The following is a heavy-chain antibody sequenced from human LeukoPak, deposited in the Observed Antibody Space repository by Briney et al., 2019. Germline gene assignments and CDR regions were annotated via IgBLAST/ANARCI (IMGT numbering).Heavy chain of an antibody. CDR2: IYHSGST. Sequence: SQTLSLTCTVSGGSISSGGYYWSWIRQPPGKGLEWIGYIYHSGSTYYNPSLKSRVTISVDRPKNQFSLKLSSVTAADTAVYYCAREGGEYYDFWSGSRDGAFDIWGQGTMVTVSS. CDR1: GGSISSGGYY. D-gene: IGHD3-3*01. V-gene: IGHV4-30-2*01. J-gene: IGHJ3*02. CDR3: AREGGEYYDFWSGSRDGAFDI.